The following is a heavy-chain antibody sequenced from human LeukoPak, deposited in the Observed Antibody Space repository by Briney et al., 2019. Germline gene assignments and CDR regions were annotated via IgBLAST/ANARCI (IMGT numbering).Heavy chain of an antibody. V-gene: IGHV1-18*01. Sequence: ASVKVSCKASGYTFTTYGITWVRQAPGQGLEWMGGISAYNGNTNYAQKLQGRATMTKDQSPRTAYMELRSLRSDDKSVYYCARGELRSVENYFDYWGQGTLVTVSS. CDR2: ISAYNGNT. CDR1: GYTFTTYG. J-gene: IGHJ4*02. D-gene: IGHD1-7*01. CDR3: ARGELRSVENYFDY.